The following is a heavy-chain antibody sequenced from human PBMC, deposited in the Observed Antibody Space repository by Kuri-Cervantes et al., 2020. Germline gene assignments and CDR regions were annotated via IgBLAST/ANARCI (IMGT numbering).Heavy chain of an antibody. CDR3: AKRPPGLIVVVVAATPQGWFDP. V-gene: IGHV3-30*18. Sequence: GGSLRLSCAASGFTFSSYGMHWVRQAPGKGLEWVAVISYDGSNKYYADSVKGRFTISRDNSKNTLYLQMNSLRAEDTAVYYCAKRPPGLIVVVVAATPQGWFDPWGQGTLVTVSS. CDR1: GFTFSSYG. CDR2: ISYDGSNK. D-gene: IGHD2-15*01. J-gene: IGHJ5*02.